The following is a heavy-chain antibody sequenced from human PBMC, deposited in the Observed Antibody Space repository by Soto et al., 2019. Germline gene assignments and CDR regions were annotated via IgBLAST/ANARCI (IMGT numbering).Heavy chain of an antibody. J-gene: IGHJ6*02. V-gene: IGHV3-21*01. CDR1: GFTFSSYS. CDR3: ARDNLILTLYYYGMDV. D-gene: IGHD3-9*01. Sequence: GGSLRLSCAASGFTFSSYSMNWVRQTPGKGLEWVSSISSSSSYIYYADSVKGRFTISRDNAKNSLYLQMNSLRAEDTAVYYCARDNLILTLYYYGMDVWGQGTTVTSP. CDR2: ISSSSSYI.